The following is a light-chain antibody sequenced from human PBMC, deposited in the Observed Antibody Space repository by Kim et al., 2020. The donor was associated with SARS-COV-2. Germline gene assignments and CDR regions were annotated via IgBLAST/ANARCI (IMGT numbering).Light chain of an antibody. CDR1: SGRISSDF. J-gene: IGLJ3*02. CDR2: EDH. CDR3: QSFHDNAWV. V-gene: IGLV6-57*01. Sequence: GKTVIIPCTRSSGRISSDFVQWFQQRPGTSPTTVIYEDHVRPSGVPDRFSGFVDSSSNSASLTISGLKTEDEADYYCQSFHDNAWVFGGGTQLTVL.